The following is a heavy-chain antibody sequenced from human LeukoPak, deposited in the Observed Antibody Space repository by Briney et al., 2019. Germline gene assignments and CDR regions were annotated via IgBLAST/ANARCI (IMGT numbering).Heavy chain of an antibody. CDR2: ISGSGGST. CDR1: GFTFSSCA. Sequence: PGGPLRLSCAASGFTFSSCAMSWVRQAPGKGLEWVSAISGSGGSTYYADSVKGRFTISRDNSKNTLYLQMNSLRAEDTAVYYCAKRGVPAAMYYFDYWGQGTLVTVSS. D-gene: IGHD2-2*01. J-gene: IGHJ4*02. CDR3: AKRGVPAAMYYFDY. V-gene: IGHV3-23*01.